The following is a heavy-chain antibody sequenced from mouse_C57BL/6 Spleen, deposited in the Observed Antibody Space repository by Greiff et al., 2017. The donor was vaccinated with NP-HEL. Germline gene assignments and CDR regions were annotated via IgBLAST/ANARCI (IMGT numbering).Heavy chain of an antibody. CDR2: IDPETGGT. CDR1: GYTFTDYE. J-gene: IGHJ1*03. V-gene: IGHV1-15*01. CDR3: TRDDYVWYFDV. D-gene: IGHD2-4*01. Sequence: VKLQESGAELVRPGASVTLSCKASGYTFTDYEMHWVKQTPVHGLEWIGAIDPETGGTAYNQKFKGKAILTADKSSSTAYMELRSLTSEDSAVYYCTRDDYVWYFDVWGTGTTVTVSS.